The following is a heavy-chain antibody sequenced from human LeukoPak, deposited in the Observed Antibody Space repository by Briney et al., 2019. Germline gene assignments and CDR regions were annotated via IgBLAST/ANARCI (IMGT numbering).Heavy chain of an antibody. CDR2: TYYMSKWIN. J-gene: IGHJ4*02. CDR3: ARWVHQGRWFDY. Sequence: SQTLSLTCAISGDSVSSNSVAWSWIRQSPSRGLEWLGRTYYMSKWINEYADSVRSRITINPDTSKNQFSLQVNSVSPEDTAVYYCARWVHQGRWFDYWGQGTQVTVSS. CDR1: GDSVSSNSVA. V-gene: IGHV6-1*01. D-gene: IGHD4/OR15-4a*01.